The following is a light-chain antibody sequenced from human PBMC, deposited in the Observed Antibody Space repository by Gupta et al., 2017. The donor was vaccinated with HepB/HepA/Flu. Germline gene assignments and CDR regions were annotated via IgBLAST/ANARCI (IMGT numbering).Light chain of an antibody. J-gene: IGLJ3*02. Sequence: QSALTQPASLSGSPGQSITISCTGTSIDFGGYNYVSWYQQYPGKVPKLLIYAVSYRPSGISNRFSGSKSGNTASLTISGPQAEDEADYYCSSYTSTSTVFGGGTKVTVL. CDR3: SSYTSTSTV. V-gene: IGLV2-14*01. CDR1: SIDFGGYNY. CDR2: AVS.